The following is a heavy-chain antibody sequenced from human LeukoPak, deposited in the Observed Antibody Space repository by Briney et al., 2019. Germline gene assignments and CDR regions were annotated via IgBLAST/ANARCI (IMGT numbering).Heavy chain of an antibody. D-gene: IGHD3-22*01. V-gene: IGHV7-4-1*02. J-gene: IGHJ4*02. CDR1: GYIFTSYV. CDR2: INTNTGNP. CDR3: ARGDYETHGYQTR. Sequence: ASVKVSCKASGYIFTSYVLHWVRQAPGQGLEWMGWINTNTGNPTHAQGFTGRFVFSLDTSVSTAYLQISSLKADDTAMYYCARGDYETHGYQTRWGQGTLVTVSS.